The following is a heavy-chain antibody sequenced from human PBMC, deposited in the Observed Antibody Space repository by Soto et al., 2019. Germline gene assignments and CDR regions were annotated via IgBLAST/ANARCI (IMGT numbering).Heavy chain of an antibody. V-gene: IGHV4-59*01. D-gene: IGHD3-10*01. CDR2: ISDSGNT. CDR1: GGSIDHYY. CDR3: ARDSSSWFPYHHIDI. J-gene: IGHJ6*03. Sequence: QEQLQESGPGLVKPSETLSLTCTVSGGSIDHYYWSWIRKPPGKGLEWIGQISDSGNTKYNPSLRSRVTISVDTSKNQFSLKVTSVTAADTAIYYCARDSSSWFPYHHIDIWGQGATVVVSS.